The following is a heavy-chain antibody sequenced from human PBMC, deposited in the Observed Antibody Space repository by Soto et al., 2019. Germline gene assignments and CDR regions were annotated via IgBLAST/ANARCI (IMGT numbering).Heavy chain of an antibody. CDR3: ARGSSSTSCYGYYYYYYMDV. J-gene: IGHJ6*03. CDR1: GYTFTGYY. D-gene: IGHD2-2*01. Sequence: ASVKVSCKAYGYTFTGYYMHWVRQAPGQGLEWMGWINPNSGGTNYAQKFQGWVTMTRDTSISTAYMELSRLRSDDTAVYYCARGSSSTSCYGYYYYYYMDVWGKGTTVSISS. V-gene: IGHV1-2*04. CDR2: INPNSGGT.